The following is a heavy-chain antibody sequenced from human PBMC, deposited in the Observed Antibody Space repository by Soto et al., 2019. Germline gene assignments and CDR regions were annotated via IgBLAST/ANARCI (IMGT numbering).Heavy chain of an antibody. Sequence: QVQLVESGGGVVQPGRSLRLSCAASGFTFSSYAMHWVRQAPGKGLEWVAVISYDGSNKYYADSVKGRFTIPRDNSKNTLYLQMNSLRAEDTAVYYCAKPPGSYGDSYWYFDLWGRGTLVTVSS. CDR3: AKPPGSYGDSYWYFDL. D-gene: IGHD4-17*01. J-gene: IGHJ2*01. V-gene: IGHV3-30-3*01. CDR2: ISYDGSNK. CDR1: GFTFSSYA.